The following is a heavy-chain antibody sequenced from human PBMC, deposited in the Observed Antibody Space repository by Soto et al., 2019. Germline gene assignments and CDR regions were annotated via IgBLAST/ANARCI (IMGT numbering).Heavy chain of an antibody. CDR2: IYYSGST. V-gene: IGHV4-39*01. CDR3: ARMSPSFLVTLTFDY. D-gene: IGHD2-21*02. Sequence: SETLSLTCTVSGGSISSSSYYWGWIRQPPGKGLEWIGSIYYSGSTYYNPSLKSRVTISVDTSKNQFSLKLSSVTAADTAVYYCARMSPSFLVTLTFDYWGQGTLVTVSS. CDR1: GGSISSSSYY. J-gene: IGHJ4*02.